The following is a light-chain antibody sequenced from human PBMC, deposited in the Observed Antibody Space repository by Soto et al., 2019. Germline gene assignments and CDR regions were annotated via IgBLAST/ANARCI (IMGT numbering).Light chain of an antibody. V-gene: IGKV3-20*01. Sequence: EVVLTQSPGTLSLSPGERATLSCRTSQSASSSYLAWYQQKPGQAPRLLIYGASSRAPGIPDRFSGSGSGTDFTLTISRLEPEDFAVYYCQEYGTSRTFGQGTKVAIK. CDR2: GAS. CDR3: QEYGTSRT. J-gene: IGKJ1*01. CDR1: QSASSSY.